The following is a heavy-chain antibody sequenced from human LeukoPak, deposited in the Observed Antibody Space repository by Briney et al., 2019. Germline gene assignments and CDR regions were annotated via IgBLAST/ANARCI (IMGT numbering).Heavy chain of an antibody. V-gene: IGHV1-18*01. CDR1: GYTFTSYG. Sequence: ASVKVSCKASGYTFTSYGISWVRQAPGQGLEWMGWISAYNGNTNCAQKLQGRVTMTTDTSTSTAYMELRSLRSDDTAVYYCARRGYCGGDCYIGDYYYYGMDVWGQGTTVTVSS. D-gene: IGHD2-21*02. J-gene: IGHJ6*02. CDR3: ARRGYCGGDCYIGDYYYYGMDV. CDR2: ISAYNGNT.